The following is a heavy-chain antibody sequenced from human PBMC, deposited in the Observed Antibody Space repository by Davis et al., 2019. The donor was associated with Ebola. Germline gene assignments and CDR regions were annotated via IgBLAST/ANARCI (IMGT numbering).Heavy chain of an antibody. CDR3: AKGLDTAMVTPLY. Sequence: GESLKISCAASGFTFSNYGMNWVRQAPGKGLEWVSGISDSGGSTHYADSVKGRFTISRDNSKNTLFLQMNSLRAEDTAVYYCAKGLDTAMVTPLYWGQGTLVTVSS. D-gene: IGHD5-18*01. J-gene: IGHJ4*02. CDR2: ISDSGGST. CDR1: GFTFSNYG. V-gene: IGHV3-23*01.